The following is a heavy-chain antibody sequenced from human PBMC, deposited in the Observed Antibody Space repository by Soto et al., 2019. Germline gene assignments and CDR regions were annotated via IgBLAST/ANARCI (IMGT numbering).Heavy chain of an antibody. CDR1: GYTFTSYG. V-gene: IGHV1-18*01. J-gene: IGHJ4*02. CDR2: ISTYNGNK. Sequence: GASVKVSCKASGYTFTSYGISWVRQAPGQGLEWMGWISTYNGNKYYADSVKGRFTISRDNSKNTLYLQMNSLRAEDTAVYYCAKDSGDSSGYYYIGGHFDYWGQGTLVTVSS. CDR3: AKDSGDSSGYYYIGGHFDY. D-gene: IGHD3-22*01.